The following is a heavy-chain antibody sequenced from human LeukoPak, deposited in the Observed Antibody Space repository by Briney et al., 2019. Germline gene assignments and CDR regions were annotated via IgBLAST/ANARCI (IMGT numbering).Heavy chain of an antibody. J-gene: IGHJ4*02. CDR3: ARLGTHFDWLSENY. V-gene: IGHV4-4*07. D-gene: IGHD3-9*01. Sequence: KPSETLSLTCTVSGDSISSYYWSWIRQPAGKGLEWIGRIHPSGSTNYNPSLKSRVTLSVDTSKNQFSLKLSSVTAADTAVYYCARLGTHFDWLSENYWGQGTLVTVSS. CDR2: IHPSGST. CDR1: GDSISSYY.